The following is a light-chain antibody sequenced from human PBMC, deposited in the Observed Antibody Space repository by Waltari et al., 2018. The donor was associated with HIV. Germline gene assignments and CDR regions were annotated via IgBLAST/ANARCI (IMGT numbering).Light chain of an antibody. CDR1: SGDVGGYHS. CDR2: EVS. CDR3: SSYTSSSTLV. J-gene: IGLJ3*02. Sequence: QSALPQPASVSGSPRPSITISCIGPSGDVGGYHSISWYQQHPGTAPKLMIYEVSNRPSGVSNRFSGSKSGNTASLTISGLQAEDEADYYCSSYTSSSTLVFGGGTKLTVL. V-gene: IGLV2-14*01.